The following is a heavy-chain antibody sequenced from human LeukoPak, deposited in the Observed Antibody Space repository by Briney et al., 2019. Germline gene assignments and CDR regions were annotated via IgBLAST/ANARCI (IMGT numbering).Heavy chain of an antibody. CDR1: GFTFDDYA. CDR3: AKDNSGTYGAFDI. CDR2: ISWNSDNI. D-gene: IGHD1-26*01. Sequence: GGSLRLSCAASGFTFDDYAMHWVRQAPGKGLEWVSGISWNSDNIGYADSVKGRFTISRDNAKYSLYLQMNSLRVEDMALYYCAKDNSGTYGAFDIWGQGTMVTVSS. J-gene: IGHJ3*02. V-gene: IGHV3-9*03.